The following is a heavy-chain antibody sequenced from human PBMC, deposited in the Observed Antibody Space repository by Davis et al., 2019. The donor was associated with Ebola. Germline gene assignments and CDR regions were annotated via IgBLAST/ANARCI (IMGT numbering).Heavy chain of an antibody. D-gene: IGHD2-2*01. Sequence: ASVKVSCKASGYTFSDYGISWVRQAPGQRLEWMGRISGYNGNTNYAENLQGRVTMTKDTSTSTAYMELRSLRSDDTAVYYCARDGGEICSSTSCFHGLDVWGLGTTVSVSS. J-gene: IGHJ6*02. CDR2: ISGYNGNT. CDR3: ARDGGEICSSTSCFHGLDV. V-gene: IGHV1-18*01. CDR1: GYTFSDYG.